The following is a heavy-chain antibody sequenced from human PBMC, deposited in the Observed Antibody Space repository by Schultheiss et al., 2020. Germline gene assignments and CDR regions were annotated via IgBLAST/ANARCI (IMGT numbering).Heavy chain of an antibody. CDR1: GGSFSGYY. CDR2: INHSGST. CDR3: ARGKANYDFWSGYRGVYYYYGMDV. J-gene: IGHJ6*02. V-gene: IGHV4-34*01. Sequence: SETLSLTCAVYGGSFSGYYWSWIRQPPGKGLEWNGEINHSGSTNYNPAHKSRVTISVDTSKNQFSLKLSSVTAADTAVYYCARGKANYDFWSGYRGVYYYYGMDVWGQGTTVTVSS. D-gene: IGHD3-3*01.